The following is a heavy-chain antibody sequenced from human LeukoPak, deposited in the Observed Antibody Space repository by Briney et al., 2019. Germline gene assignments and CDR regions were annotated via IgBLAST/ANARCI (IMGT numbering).Heavy chain of an antibody. V-gene: IGHV3-7*01. J-gene: IGHJ4*02. CDR1: GFTFSSYW. D-gene: IGHD5-12*01. CDR3: ARAGGYASSWAY. Sequence: GRPLRLSCAASGFTFSSYWMSWVRQAPGKGLEWVANIKQDGSEKNYVDSVKGRFTISRDNAKNSLELQMNSLRDEDTAVYYCARAGGYASSWAYWGQGTLVTVSS. CDR2: IKQDGSEK.